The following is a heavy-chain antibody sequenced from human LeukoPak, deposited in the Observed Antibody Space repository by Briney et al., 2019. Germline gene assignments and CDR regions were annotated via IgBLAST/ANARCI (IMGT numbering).Heavy chain of an antibody. CDR2: IKQDGGEK. Sequence: GGSLRLSCAASGFTFSSYWMTWVRQAPGKGLEWVANIKQDGGEKSYVDSVKGRFTISRDNAKNSLYLQMDSLRAEDTAVYYCARGGVKYSYGYFGYWGQGTLVTVSS. J-gene: IGHJ4*02. CDR1: GFTFSSYW. V-gene: IGHV3-7*03. D-gene: IGHD5-18*01. CDR3: ARGGVKYSYGYFGY.